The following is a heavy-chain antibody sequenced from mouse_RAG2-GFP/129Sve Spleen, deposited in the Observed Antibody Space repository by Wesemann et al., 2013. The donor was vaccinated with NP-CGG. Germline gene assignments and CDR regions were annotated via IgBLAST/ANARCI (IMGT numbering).Heavy chain of an antibody. Sequence: AAFISRLSISKDNSKSQVFFKMNSLQANDTAIYYCARVGNYGYYFDYWGQGTTLTVSS. V-gene: IGHV2-2*02. J-gene: IGHJ2*01. CDR3: ARVGNYGYYFDY. D-gene: IGHD2-1*01.